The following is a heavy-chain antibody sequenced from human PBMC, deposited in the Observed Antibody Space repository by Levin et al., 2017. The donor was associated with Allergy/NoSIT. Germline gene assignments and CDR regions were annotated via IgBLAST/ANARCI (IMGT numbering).Heavy chain of an antibody. CDR1: GFTFSNAW. V-gene: IGHV3-15*01. Sequence: GGSLRLSCAASGFTFSNAWMSWVRQAPGKGLEWVGRIKSKVDGGTTDYAAPVKDRFTMSREESKNTLYLQMNSLKSEDTAVYYCGYGSGSYPYYYYGMDVWGQGTTVTVSS. CDR3: GYGSGSYPYYYYGMDV. CDR2: IKSKVDGGTT. J-gene: IGHJ6*02. D-gene: IGHD3-10*01.